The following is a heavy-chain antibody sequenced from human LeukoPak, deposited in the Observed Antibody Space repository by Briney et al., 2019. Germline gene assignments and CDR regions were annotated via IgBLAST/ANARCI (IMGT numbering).Heavy chain of an antibody. J-gene: IGHJ3*02. CDR1: GFTVSSNY. CDR2: IYSGGST. V-gene: IGHV3-53*01. D-gene: IGHD6-13*01. CDR3: ARVGSSSWTGAFDI. Sequence: GGSLRLSCAASGFTVSSNYMSWVRQAPGKGLEWVSVIYSGGSTYYADSVKGRFTISRDNSKNTLYLQMNSLRAEDTAVYYCARVGSSSWTGAFDIWGQGTMVTVSS.